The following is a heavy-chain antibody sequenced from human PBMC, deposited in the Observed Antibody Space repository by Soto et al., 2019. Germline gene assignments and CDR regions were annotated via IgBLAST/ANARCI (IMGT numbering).Heavy chain of an antibody. V-gene: IGHV4-39*01. CDR3: ARHQSDIEAYYYYYYGMDV. Sequence: SEALSLTCTVSGGSIRRSNYYWGWIRQPPGKGLEWIGSIYYSGSTYYNPSLKSRVTISVDSSKNQFSLKLSSVTAADTAVYYCARHQSDIEAYYYYYYGMDVWGHGITVTV. J-gene: IGHJ6*02. D-gene: IGHD5-12*01. CDR2: IYYSGST. CDR1: GGSIRRSNYY.